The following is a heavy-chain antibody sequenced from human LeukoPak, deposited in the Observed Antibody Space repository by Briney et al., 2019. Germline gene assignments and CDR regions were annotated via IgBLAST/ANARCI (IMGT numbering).Heavy chain of an antibody. CDR2: MYYRGNA. J-gene: IGHJ5*02. CDR1: GGSISMGIYD. D-gene: IGHD3-22*01. V-gene: IGHV4-39*07. CDR3: ARGGRPYPSSGYYSTTCWFDP. Sequence: TSETLSLTCTLAGGSISMGIYDSGWIHQPPGKGPEWIGSMYYRGNAYYNPSLESRVTISVDTSKNPFSLKLGSVPAADTAVYYCARGGRPYPSSGYYSTTCWFDPWGQGTLVTVSS.